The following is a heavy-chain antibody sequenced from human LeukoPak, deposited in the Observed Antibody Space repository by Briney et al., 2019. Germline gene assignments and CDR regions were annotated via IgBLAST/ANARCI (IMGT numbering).Heavy chain of an antibody. J-gene: IGHJ6*04. V-gene: IGHV3-43D*04. CDR1: GFTFDDYA. CDR3: AKAPSKAYYDYVWGSYLGYYYYGMDV. Sequence: PGGSLRLSCAASGFTFDDYAMHWVRQAPGKGLEWVSLISWDGGSTYYADSVKGRFTISRDNSKYSLYLQMNSLRAEDTALYYCAKAPSKAYYDYVWGSYLGYYYYGMDVWGKGTTVTVSS. CDR2: ISWDGGST. D-gene: IGHD3-16*02.